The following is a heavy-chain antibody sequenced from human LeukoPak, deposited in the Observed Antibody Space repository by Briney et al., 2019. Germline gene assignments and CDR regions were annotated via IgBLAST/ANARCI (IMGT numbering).Heavy chain of an antibody. CDR3: ARLYGSGSLVDY. Sequence: ASVKVSCKASGDTFTGDYMHWVRQAPGQGLEWMGWINPNSGGTNYAQKFQGRVTMTRDTSISTAYMELSRLRSDDTAVYYCARLYGSGSLVDYWGQGTLVTVSS. CDR1: GDTFTGDY. V-gene: IGHV1-2*02. CDR2: INPNSGGT. J-gene: IGHJ4*02. D-gene: IGHD3-10*01.